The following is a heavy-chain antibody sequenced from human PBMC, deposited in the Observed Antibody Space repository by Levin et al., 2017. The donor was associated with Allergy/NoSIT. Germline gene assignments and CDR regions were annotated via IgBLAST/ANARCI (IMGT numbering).Heavy chain of an antibody. Sequence: SQTLSLTCTVSGGSISSYYWSWIRQPAGKGLEWIGRIYTSGSTNYNPSLKSRVTMSVDTSKNQFSLKLSSVTAADTAVYYCARGSWIGELFDYWGQGTLVTVSS. D-gene: IGHD3-10*01. CDR3: ARGSWIGELFDY. V-gene: IGHV4-4*07. CDR1: GGSISSYY. CDR2: IYTSGST. J-gene: IGHJ4*02.